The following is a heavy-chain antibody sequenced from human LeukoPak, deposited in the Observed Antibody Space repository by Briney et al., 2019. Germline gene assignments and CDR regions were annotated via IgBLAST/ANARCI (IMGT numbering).Heavy chain of an antibody. D-gene: IGHD3-22*01. J-gene: IGHJ4*02. Sequence: GGSLRLSCAASGFTVSTNYMNWVRQAPGKGLEWVSVIYSGGSTYYADSVKGRVTISSDNSKNTVYLQMNSLRAEDTAVYYCARARGYYNSGGYYLDYWGQGTLVTVSS. V-gene: IGHV3-66*01. CDR2: IYSGGST. CDR1: GFTVSTNY. CDR3: ARARGYYNSGGYYLDY.